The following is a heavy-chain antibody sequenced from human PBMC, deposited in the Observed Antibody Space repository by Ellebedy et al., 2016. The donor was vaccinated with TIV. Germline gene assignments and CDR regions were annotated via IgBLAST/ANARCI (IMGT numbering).Heavy chain of an antibody. D-gene: IGHD6-19*01. CDR1: GGSISSGGYY. CDR2: IYYSGST. Sequence: SETLSLTCTVSGGSISSGGYYWSWIRQHPGKGLEWIGYIYYSGSTYYNPSLKSRVTISVDTSKNQFSLKLSSVTAVDTAVYYCATPSGIYYYGMDVWGQGTTVTVSS. J-gene: IGHJ6*02. V-gene: IGHV4-31*03. CDR3: ATPSGIYYYGMDV.